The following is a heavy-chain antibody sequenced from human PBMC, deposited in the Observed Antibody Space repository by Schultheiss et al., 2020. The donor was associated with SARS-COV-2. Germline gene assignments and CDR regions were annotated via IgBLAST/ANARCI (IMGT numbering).Heavy chain of an antibody. J-gene: IGHJ4*02. CDR2: ISSSSSTI. D-gene: IGHD1-1*01. CDR3: AKDRERTGTAYYFDY. Sequence: GESLKISCAASGFTFSSYSMNWVRQAPGKGLEWVSYISSSSSTIYYADSVKGRFTISRDNSKNTLYLQMNSLRAEDTAVYYCAKDRERTGTAYYFDYWGQGTLVTVSS. V-gene: IGHV3-48*01. CDR1: GFTFSSYS.